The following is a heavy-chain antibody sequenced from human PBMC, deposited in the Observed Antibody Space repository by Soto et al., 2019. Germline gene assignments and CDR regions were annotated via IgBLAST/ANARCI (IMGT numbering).Heavy chain of an antibody. Sequence: QLLESGPGLVKPSETLSLTCTVSGGSISSSSYYWGWIRQPPGKGLEWIGSIYYSGSTYYNPSLNSRVTISVDTSKNQFSLKLSSVTAADTSVYYCARLTDGSGSYALSFDYWGQGTLVTVSS. CDR3: ARLTDGSGSYALSFDY. CDR2: IYYSGST. V-gene: IGHV4-39*01. J-gene: IGHJ4*01. CDR1: GGSISSSSYY. D-gene: IGHD3-10*01.